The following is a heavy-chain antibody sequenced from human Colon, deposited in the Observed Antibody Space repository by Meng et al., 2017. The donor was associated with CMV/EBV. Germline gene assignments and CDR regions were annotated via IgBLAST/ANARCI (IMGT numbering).Heavy chain of an antibody. D-gene: IGHD1-26*01. CDR3: ASLSGGDFDY. CDR1: GYTFTGYF. Sequence: VLLGESGAEGEKPGASVKVSCKASGYTFTGYFMYWVQQAPGQGLEWLGVINPIAGGTNYAQKFQGRVTMTRDTSMNTAYMELSRLRSDDTAVYYCASLSGGDFDYWGQGTLVTVSS. J-gene: IGHJ4*02. V-gene: IGHV1-2*02. CDR2: INPIAGGT.